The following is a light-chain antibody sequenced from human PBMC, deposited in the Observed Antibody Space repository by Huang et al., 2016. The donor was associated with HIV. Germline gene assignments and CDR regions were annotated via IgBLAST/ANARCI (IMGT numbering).Light chain of an antibody. J-gene: IGKJ5*01. CDR3: QQSYSTLIT. CDR2: SAS. V-gene: IGKV1-39*01. CDR1: QSIDGY. Sequence: IQMTQSPSSLSASVGDRVTITCRASQSIDGYLNWYQQKPGKPPKLLISSASTLHTGVPPRFSGSGSGTDYTLIIDNLQPDDFATYFCQQSYSTLITFGQGSRLDNK.